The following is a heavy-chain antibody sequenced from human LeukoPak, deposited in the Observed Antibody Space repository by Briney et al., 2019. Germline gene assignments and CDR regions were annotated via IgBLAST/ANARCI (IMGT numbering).Heavy chain of an antibody. Sequence: SETLSLTCTVSGGSISSYYWSWIRQPPGKGLEWIGYIYTSGSTSYNPSLKSRVTISVDTSKNQFSLKLSSVTAADTAVYYCARQALAGDLDYWGQGTLVTVSS. D-gene: IGHD7-27*01. V-gene: IGHV4-4*09. CDR1: GGSISSYY. CDR3: ARQALAGDLDY. CDR2: IYTSGST. J-gene: IGHJ4*02.